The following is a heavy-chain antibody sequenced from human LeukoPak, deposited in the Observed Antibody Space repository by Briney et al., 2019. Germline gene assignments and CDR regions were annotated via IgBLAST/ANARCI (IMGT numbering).Heavy chain of an antibody. J-gene: IGHJ4*02. D-gene: IGHD3-3*01. CDR1: GFTFSSYW. V-gene: IGHV3-74*01. CDR3: AKEWRGFLEWLPDPYYFDY. CDR2: IDTDGSTT. Sequence: GGSLRLSCAASGFTFSSYWMHWVRQVPGKGLVWVSRIDTDGSTTSYADSVKGRFTISRDNSKNTLYLQMNSLRAEDTAVYYCAKEWRGFLEWLPDPYYFDYWGQGTLVTVSS.